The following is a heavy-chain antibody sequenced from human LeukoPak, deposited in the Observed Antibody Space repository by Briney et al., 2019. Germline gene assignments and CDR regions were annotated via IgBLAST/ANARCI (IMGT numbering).Heavy chain of an antibody. Sequence: GGSLRLSCAASGFTFSSYSMNWVRQAPGKGLEWVSSISTSSSYIYYADSVKGRFTVSRDNSKNTLYLQMNSLRAEDTAVYYCVRNDYAKYYFDYWGQGTLVTVSS. D-gene: IGHD2-2*01. CDR3: VRNDYAKYYFDY. J-gene: IGHJ4*02. CDR2: ISTSSSYI. CDR1: GFTFSSYS. V-gene: IGHV3-21*01.